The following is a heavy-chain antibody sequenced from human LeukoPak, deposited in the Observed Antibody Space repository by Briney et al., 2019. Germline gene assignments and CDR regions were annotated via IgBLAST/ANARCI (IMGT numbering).Heavy chain of an antibody. CDR1: GFTFSSYA. J-gene: IGHJ4*02. V-gene: IGHV3-23*01. CDR2: ISGSGGST. D-gene: IGHD3-22*01. Sequence: GGPLRLSCAASGFTFSSYAMSWVRQAPGKGLEWVSAISGSGGSTYYADSVKGRFTISRDNSKNTLYLQMNSLRAEDTAVYYCAKDRGITMIVVVTPEPFDYWGQGTLVTVSS. CDR3: AKDRGITMIVVVTPEPFDY.